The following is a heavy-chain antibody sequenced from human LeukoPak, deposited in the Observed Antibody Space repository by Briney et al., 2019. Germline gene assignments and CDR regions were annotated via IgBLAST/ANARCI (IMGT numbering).Heavy chain of an antibody. CDR1: CCSISSRSYY. CDR3: ARQRHYGSGSYPDY. CDR2: IYYSGST. V-gene: IGHV4-39*01. Sequence: QLQLQESGPGLGKPSETLSLPFTFSCCSISSRSYYWGGIRQPPGEGLGWVGSIYYSGSTYYNPSLKSRVTISVDTSKNQFSLKLSSVTAADTAVYYCARQRHYGSGSYPDYWGQGTLVTVSS. D-gene: IGHD3-10*01. J-gene: IGHJ4*02.